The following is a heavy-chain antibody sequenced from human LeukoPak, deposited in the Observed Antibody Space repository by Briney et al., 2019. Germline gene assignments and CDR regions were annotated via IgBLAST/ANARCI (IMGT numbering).Heavy chain of an antibody. CDR2: INHSGST. CDR1: GGSFIGYY. CDR3: ARGRFDP. Sequence: SETLSPTCAVYGGSFIGYYWSWIRQPPGKGLEWIGEINHSGSTNYNPSLKSRVTISVDTSKNQFSLKLSSVTAADTAVYYCARGRFDPWGQGTLVTVSS. J-gene: IGHJ5*02. V-gene: IGHV4-34*01.